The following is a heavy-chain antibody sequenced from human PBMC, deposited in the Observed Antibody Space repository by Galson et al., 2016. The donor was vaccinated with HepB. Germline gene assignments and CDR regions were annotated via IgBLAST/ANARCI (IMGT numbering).Heavy chain of an antibody. J-gene: IGHJ3*02. CDR2: INHRGST. CDR1: GFTFSNYA. CDR3: ARGEFRLVRLRVFDI. D-gene: IGHD3-16*01. V-gene: IGHV4-34*01. Sequence: LRLSCAASGFTFSNYAMSWVRQAPGKGLEWIGEINHRGSTNYNPSLESRLTISVDTSKNQISLKLSFVTAADTAVYYCARGEFRLVRLRVFDIWGQGTMVTVSS.